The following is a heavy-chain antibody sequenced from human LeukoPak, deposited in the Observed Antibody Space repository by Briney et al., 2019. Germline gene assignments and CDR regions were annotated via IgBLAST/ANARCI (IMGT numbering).Heavy chain of an antibody. J-gene: IGHJ3*02. Sequence: ASVKVSCKASGGTFSSYAISWVRQAPGQGLEWMGGIIPIFGTANYAQKFQGRVTITTDESTSTAYMGLSSLRSEDTAVYYCARHHCSSTSCHPAGAFDIWGQGTMVTVSS. CDR2: IIPIFGTA. V-gene: IGHV1-69*05. CDR3: ARHHCSSTSCHPAGAFDI. CDR1: GGTFSSYA. D-gene: IGHD2-2*01.